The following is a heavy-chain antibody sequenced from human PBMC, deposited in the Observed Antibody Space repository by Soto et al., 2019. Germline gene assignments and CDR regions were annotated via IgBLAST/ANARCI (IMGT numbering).Heavy chain of an antibody. V-gene: IGHV1-46*04. J-gene: IGHJ4*02. CDR3: ARGGHVVVVTADLDY. CDR2: VNPSGGHT. D-gene: IGHD2-21*02. CDR1: GDTFSDYY. Sequence: QVQLMQSGAEVKKPGASVKVSCKASGDTFSDYYIHWVRQAPGQGLEWMGTVNPSGGHTTYSQHLLGRVTMTRDTSTSTLHMELTSLTSEDTAVYYCARGGHVVVVTADLDYWGQGTLVTVSS.